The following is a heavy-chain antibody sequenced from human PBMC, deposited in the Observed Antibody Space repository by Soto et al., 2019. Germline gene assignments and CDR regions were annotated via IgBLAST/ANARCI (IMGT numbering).Heavy chain of an antibody. CDR3: RQATSSRPDFGYSMDV. CDR1: GVTFSTNA. Sequence: EVPLLESGGGLVQPGGSLTLSCAASGVTFSTNAMSWVRQAPGKGLEWVSAISGSGDYTYFAVSVKGQFTISRDNSKKTRYLQMNSLIAEDTAVYYCRQATSSRPDFGYSMDVWGQGTTVTVSS. V-gene: IGHV3-23*01. D-gene: IGHD6-6*01. J-gene: IGHJ6*03. CDR2: ISGSGDYT.